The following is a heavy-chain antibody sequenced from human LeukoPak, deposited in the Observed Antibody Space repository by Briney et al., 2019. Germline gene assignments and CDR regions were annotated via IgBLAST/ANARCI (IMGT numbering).Heavy chain of an antibody. D-gene: IGHD2-2*01. Sequence: SETLSLTCTVSGGSISSYYWSWIRQPAGKGLEWIGRIYTSGSTNYNPSLKSRVTMSVDTSKNQFSLKLSSVTAADTAVYYCARDFKAISPRPSLGGIVVVPAATTYYYYMDVWGKGTTVTVSS. CDR1: GGSISSYY. J-gene: IGHJ6*03. CDR2: IYTSGST. CDR3: ARDFKAISPRPSLGGIVVVPAATTYYYYMDV. V-gene: IGHV4-4*07.